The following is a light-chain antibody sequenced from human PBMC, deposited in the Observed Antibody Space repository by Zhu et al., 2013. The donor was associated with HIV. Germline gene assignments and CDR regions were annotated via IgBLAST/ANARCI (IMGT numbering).Light chain of an antibody. CDR3: QQYTDWPLT. V-gene: IGKV3-15*01. CDR1: QSVSSN. J-gene: IGKJ4*01. Sequence: EIVLTQSPGTLSLSPGERATLSCRASQSVSSNYLAWYQQKLGQAPRLLIYDASTRATGVPARFSGSGSGTDFSLTISSLQSEDFAIYHCQQYTDWPLTFGGGTNVEIK. CDR2: DAS.